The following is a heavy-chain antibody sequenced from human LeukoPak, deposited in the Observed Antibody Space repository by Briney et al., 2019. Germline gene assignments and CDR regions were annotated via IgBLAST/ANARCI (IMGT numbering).Heavy chain of an antibody. CDR3: ASHVEMATIFDY. Sequence: PSETLSLTCTVSGGSISSSSYYWGWIRQPPGKGLEWIGSIYYSGSSHYNPSLKSRVTISVDTSKNQFSLKLSSVTAADTAVYYCASHVEMATIFDYWGQGTLVTVSS. V-gene: IGHV4-39*01. J-gene: IGHJ4*02. D-gene: IGHD5-24*01. CDR1: GGSISSSSYY. CDR2: IYYSGSS.